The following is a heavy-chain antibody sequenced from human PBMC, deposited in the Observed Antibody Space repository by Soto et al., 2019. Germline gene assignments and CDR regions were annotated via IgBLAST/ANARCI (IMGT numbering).Heavy chain of an antibody. Sequence: PGGSLRLSCAASGFTFSSYGMHWVRQAPGKGLEWVAVIWYDGSNKYYADSVKGRFTISRDNSKNTLYLQMNSLRAEDTAVYYCARDLSETYYYYSSRYSEFDYWGQGTLVTVSS. J-gene: IGHJ4*02. CDR3: ARDLSETYYYYSSRYSEFDY. V-gene: IGHV3-33*01. CDR1: GFTFSSYG. CDR2: IWYDGSNK. D-gene: IGHD3-22*01.